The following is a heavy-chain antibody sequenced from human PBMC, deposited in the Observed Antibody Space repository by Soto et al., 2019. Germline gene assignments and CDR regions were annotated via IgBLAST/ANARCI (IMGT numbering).Heavy chain of an antibody. J-gene: IGHJ6*02. CDR1: GYTFTNYY. CDR3: ARHLYDYYYDNSGHYYYGMDV. V-gene: IGHV1-46*01. CDR2: INPSGGSS. Sequence: QVQLVQSGAEVEKPGASVKVSCKASGYTFTNYYMHWVRQAPGQGLEWMGIINPSGGSSSYAHKFQGRVTMTRDTSTSTVYMELSSLRSEDTAVYYCARHLYDYYYDNSGHYYYGMDVWGQGTTVTVSS. D-gene: IGHD3-22*01.